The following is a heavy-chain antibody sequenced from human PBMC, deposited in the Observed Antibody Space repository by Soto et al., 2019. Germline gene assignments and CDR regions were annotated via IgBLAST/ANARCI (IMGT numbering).Heavy chain of an antibody. CDR2: VYYSGRA. CDR1: GGPVTSGSYQ. D-gene: IGHD3-22*01. CDR3: ARDNPNYFDISGYHFFDY. J-gene: IGHJ4*02. Sequence: SETLSLTCTVSGGPVTSGSYQWTWIRQPPGKGLEWIGDVYYSGRANYNPSLKSRVTISIDTSKSQFSLNLSSVTAADTAVYYCARDNPNYFDISGYHFFDYWSPGTLVTVSS. V-gene: IGHV4-61*01.